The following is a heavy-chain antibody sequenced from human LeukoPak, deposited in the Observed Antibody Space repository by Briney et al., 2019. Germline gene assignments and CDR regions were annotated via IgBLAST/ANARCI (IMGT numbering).Heavy chain of an antibody. V-gene: IGHV3-66*04. J-gene: IGHJ5*02. D-gene: IGHD3-10*01. CDR3: ARHVWFGEHNGHENWFDP. CDR2: IFRGDDT. CDR1: GFTFSSYW. Sequence: GGSLRLSCAASGFTFSSYWMSWVRQAPGKGLEWVSVIFRGDDTNYVDSVKGRFTIFRDNSKNTLYLQMNSLTAEDTAVYYCARHVWFGEHNGHENWFDPWGQGTLVIVSS.